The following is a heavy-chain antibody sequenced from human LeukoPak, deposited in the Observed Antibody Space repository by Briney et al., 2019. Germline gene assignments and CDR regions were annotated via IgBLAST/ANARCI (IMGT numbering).Heavy chain of an antibody. D-gene: IGHD1-1*01. J-gene: IGHJ4*02. V-gene: IGHV3-21*05. CDR1: EFTFSSYA. CDR2: ISSSSRYT. CDR3: ARDWNGDDYFDY. Sequence: PGGSLRLSCAASEFTFSSYAMNWVRQAPGKGLEWVSYISSSSRYTNYADSVKGRFTISRDNAKNSLYLQMNSLRAEDTAVYYCARDWNGDDYFDYWGQGTLVTVSS.